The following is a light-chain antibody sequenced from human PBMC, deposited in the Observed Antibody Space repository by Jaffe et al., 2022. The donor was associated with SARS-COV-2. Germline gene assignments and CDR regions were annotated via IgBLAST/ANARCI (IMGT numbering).Light chain of an antibody. J-gene: IGKJ1*01. CDR3: QQYGITPLR. Sequence: EIVLTQSPGTLSLSPGERATLSCRASQSVSSTYLAWYQHKPGQAPRLLIYAASSRATGIPDRFSGSGSGTDFTLTISRLEPEDFAVYYCQQYGITPLRFGQGTKVEIK. CDR2: AAS. V-gene: IGKV3-20*01. CDR1: QSVSSTY.